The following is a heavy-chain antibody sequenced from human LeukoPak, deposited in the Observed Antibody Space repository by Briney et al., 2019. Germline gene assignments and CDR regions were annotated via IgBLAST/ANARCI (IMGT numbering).Heavy chain of an antibody. J-gene: IGHJ3*02. D-gene: IGHD6-19*01. CDR2: INPSGGST. CDR3: ARVAVRDGFDI. CDR1: GYTFTSYY. Sequence: ASVKVSCKASGYTFTSYYMHWVRQAPGQGLEWMGIINPSGGSTTYAQKFEGRVAMTRDTSTSTVYMDLNSLRSEDTAVYYCARVAVRDGFDIWGQGTMVTVSS. V-gene: IGHV1-46*01.